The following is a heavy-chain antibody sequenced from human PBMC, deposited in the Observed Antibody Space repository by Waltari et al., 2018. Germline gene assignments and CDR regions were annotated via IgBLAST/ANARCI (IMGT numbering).Heavy chain of an antibody. CDR1: GHSFTTYA. CDR3: ARDLRD. J-gene: IGHJ4*02. V-gene: IGHV1-3*01. Sequence: QVQLVQSGAEVKKPGAPAHASCKASGHSFTTYAFHWVRQAPGQRPEWMGWIYPGNGNTRYSQNFQGRVTITRDTSASTAYMELSDLRREDTAVYYCARDLRDWGQGTLVTVSS. D-gene: IGHD3-3*01. CDR2: IYPGNGNT.